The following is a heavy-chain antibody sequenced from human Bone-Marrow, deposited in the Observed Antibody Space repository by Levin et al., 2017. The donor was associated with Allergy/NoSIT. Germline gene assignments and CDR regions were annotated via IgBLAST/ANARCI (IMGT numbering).Heavy chain of an antibody. CDR1: GFTFDSYG. V-gene: IGHV3-33*01. Sequence: TGGSLRLSCSVSGFTFDSYGMHWVRRAPGKGLEWLAAISSDGKSENYADSLKGRFTISRDKNTLYLDMGSLRVDDTAVYYCARGGFTTGWPPLGVWGLGTTVSVS. CDR3: ARGGFTTGWPPLGV. D-gene: IGHD1-1*01. J-gene: IGHJ6*02. CDR2: ISSDGKSE.